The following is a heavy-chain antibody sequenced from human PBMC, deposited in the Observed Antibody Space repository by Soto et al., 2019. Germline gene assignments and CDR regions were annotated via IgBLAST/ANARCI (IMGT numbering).Heavy chain of an antibody. V-gene: IGHV1-2*02. CDR3: ARQYSSSLFSTLRNYYGVDV. Sequence: GASVKASCKASGSTFTGYYMHWVRQAAGTGLEWMGWINPNSGGTNYAQKFQGRVTMIRDTSISTAYIELSRLRSDDTAVYYCARQYSSSLFSTLRNYYGVDVWGQRPTVTVSS. CDR1: GSTFTGYY. CDR2: INPNSGGT. D-gene: IGHD6-6*01. J-gene: IGHJ6*02.